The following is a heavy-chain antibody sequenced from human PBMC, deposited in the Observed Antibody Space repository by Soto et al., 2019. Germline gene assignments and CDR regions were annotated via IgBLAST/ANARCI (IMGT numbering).Heavy chain of an antibody. CDR3: ARRPYGSGSYFFDY. CDR1: GASVSSSNW. Sequence: QVQLQESGPGLVKPSGTLSLSCAVSGASVSSSNWWSWVRQAPGKGLEWIGDISHSGSTNYSPSLKRRVTISLDKSKNQFSLGLTSVTGADTAVYYCARRPYGSGSYFFDYWGQGTLVTVSS. V-gene: IGHV4-4*02. J-gene: IGHJ4*02. CDR2: ISHSGST. D-gene: IGHD3-10*01.